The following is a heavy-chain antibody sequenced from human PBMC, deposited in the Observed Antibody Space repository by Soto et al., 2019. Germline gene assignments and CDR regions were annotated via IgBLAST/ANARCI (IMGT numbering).Heavy chain of an antibody. J-gene: IGHJ6*03. V-gene: IGHV3-74*01. D-gene: IGHD2-2*02. Sequence: PGGSLRLSCAASGFTFSSYWMHWVRQAPGKGLVWVSRINSDGSSTSYADSVKGRFTISRDNAKTTLYLQMNSLRAEDTAVYYCARGPRDTRLYYYYMDVWGKGTTVTVSS. CDR2: INSDGSST. CDR3: ARGPRDTRLYYYYMDV. CDR1: GFTFSSYW.